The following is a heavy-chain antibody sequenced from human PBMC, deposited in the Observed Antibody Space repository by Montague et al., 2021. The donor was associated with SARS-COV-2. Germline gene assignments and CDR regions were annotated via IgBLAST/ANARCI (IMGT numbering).Heavy chain of an antibody. CDR1: GFTFSQYD. J-gene: IGHJ6*02. V-gene: IGHV3-13*01. D-gene: IGHD3-10*01. CDR2: IGKAGDT. Sequence: SLRLPCAASGFTFSQYDMHWVRQVTGKGLEWVSGIGKAGDTHYPGTVKGRFTISREDAKNSLYLQMNSLRAGDTAVYYCGRGVRYFGSGGWSFYYYGVDVWGQGTTVTVSS. CDR3: GRGVRYFGSGGWSFYYYGVDV.